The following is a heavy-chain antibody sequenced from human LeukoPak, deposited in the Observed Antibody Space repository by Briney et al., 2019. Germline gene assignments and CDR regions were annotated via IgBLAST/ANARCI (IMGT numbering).Heavy chain of an antibody. Sequence: SRSLRLPCAASGFTFDDYAMHWVRQAPGKGLEWVSGISWNSGSIGYADSVKGRFTISRDNAKNSLYLQMNSLRAEDMALYYCAKDRYSGSYHLGYYFDYWGQGTLVTVSS. CDR3: AKDRYSGSYHLGYYFDY. CDR1: GFTFDDYA. CDR2: ISWNSGSI. D-gene: IGHD1-26*01. J-gene: IGHJ4*02. V-gene: IGHV3-9*03.